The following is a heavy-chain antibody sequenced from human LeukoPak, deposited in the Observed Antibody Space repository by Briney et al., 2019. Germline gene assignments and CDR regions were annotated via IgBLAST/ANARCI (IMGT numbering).Heavy chain of an antibody. V-gene: IGHV3-9*01. CDR3: ARSARLMKGVVEVTALDD. CDR2: ISWNSGSI. D-gene: IGHD3-3*01. CDR1: GFTFDDYA. J-gene: IGHJ4*02. Sequence: GGSLRLSCAASGFTFDDYAMHWVRQAPGKGLEWVSGISWNSGSIGYADSVKGRFTISRDDAKNSVYLEMNSLRADDTAVYYCARSARLMKGVVEVTALDDWGQGTLVTVSS.